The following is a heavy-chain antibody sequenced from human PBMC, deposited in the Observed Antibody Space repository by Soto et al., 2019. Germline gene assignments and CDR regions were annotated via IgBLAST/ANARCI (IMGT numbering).Heavy chain of an antibody. CDR2: IYTPGST. Sequence: GGSRRLSCAASGFTVSYKNMSWVRQAPGKGLEWVSVIYTPGSTYYADSVKGRFTISRDNSKNTLYLQMNSLRAEDTAVYYCARDRPWAATGQYDYWGQGTLVTVSS. CDR3: ARDRPWAATGQYDY. V-gene: IGHV3-53*01. CDR1: GFTVSYKN. J-gene: IGHJ4*02. D-gene: IGHD6-13*01.